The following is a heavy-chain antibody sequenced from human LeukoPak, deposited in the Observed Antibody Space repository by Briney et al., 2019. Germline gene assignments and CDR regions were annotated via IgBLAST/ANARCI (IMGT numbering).Heavy chain of an antibody. V-gene: IGHV3-23*01. CDR1: GFCFSSYA. CDR2: ISGSGVGT. J-gene: IGHJ4*02. D-gene: IGHD3-22*01. CDR3: AKVHYYDSSGMGGFDH. Sequence: GGSLRLSCVASGFCFSSYAMSWVRQAPGKGLEWVSAISGSGVGTYSADSVKGRFTISRDNSKNTLYLQMSSLRAEDTAVYYCAKVHYYDSSGMGGFDHWGQGTLVTVSS.